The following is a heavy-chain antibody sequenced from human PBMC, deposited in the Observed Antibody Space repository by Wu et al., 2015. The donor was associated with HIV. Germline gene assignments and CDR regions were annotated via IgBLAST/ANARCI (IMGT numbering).Heavy chain of an antibody. V-gene: IGHV1-8*01. Sequence: QVQLVQSGAEVKKPGASVKVSCKASGYTFTSYDINWVRQATGQGLEWMGWMNPNSGNTGYAQKFQGRVTMTRNTSISTAYMELSSLRSEDTAVYYCAREHYDSSGYDPYYYYYYGMDVWGQGTTVTVSS. CDR1: GYTFTSYD. CDR2: MNPNSGNT. D-gene: IGHD3-22*01. J-gene: IGHJ6*02. CDR3: AREHYDSSGYDPYYYYYYGMDV.